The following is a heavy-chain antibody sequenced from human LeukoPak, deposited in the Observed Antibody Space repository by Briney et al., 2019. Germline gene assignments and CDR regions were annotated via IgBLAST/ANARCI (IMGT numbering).Heavy chain of an antibody. Sequence: ASVKVSCKASGYTFTGYYMHWVRQAPGQGLEWMGRINPNSGGTNYAQKFQGRVTMTRDTSTSTVYMELSSLRSEDTAVYYCASSYDSRTQDIYWGQGTLVTVSS. CDR1: GYTFTGYY. D-gene: IGHD3-22*01. V-gene: IGHV1-2*06. CDR2: INPNSGGT. CDR3: ASSYDSRTQDIY. J-gene: IGHJ4*02.